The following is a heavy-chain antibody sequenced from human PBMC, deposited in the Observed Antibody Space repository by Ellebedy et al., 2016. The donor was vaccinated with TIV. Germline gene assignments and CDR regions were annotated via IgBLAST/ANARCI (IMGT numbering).Heavy chain of an antibody. V-gene: IGHV4-39*01. CDR3: ARGGEIAYCGGDCYPSEIYYYYGMDV. Sequence: SETLSLXXTVSGGSISSSSYYRGWIRQPPGKGLEWIGSIYYSGSTYYNPSLKSRVTISVDTSKNQFSLKLSSVTAADTAVYYCARGGEIAYCGGDCYPSEIYYYYGMDVWGQGTTVTVSS. D-gene: IGHD2-21*01. CDR2: IYYSGST. J-gene: IGHJ6*02. CDR1: GGSISSSSYY.